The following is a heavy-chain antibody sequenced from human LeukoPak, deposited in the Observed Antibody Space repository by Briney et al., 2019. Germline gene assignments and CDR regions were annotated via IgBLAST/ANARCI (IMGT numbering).Heavy chain of an antibody. CDR2: IDARSGIT. Sequence: GGSLRLSCAASGFTFRIFGLNWVRQAPGKGPEWVSYIDARSGITYYADSVQGRFTISRGDARESVFLQMDGLRVDDTAVYYCAKDRHNWNPDQFEYWGQGTLVTVSS. CDR1: GFTFRIFG. V-gene: IGHV3-48*04. D-gene: IGHD1-20*01. J-gene: IGHJ4*02. CDR3: AKDRHNWNPDQFEY.